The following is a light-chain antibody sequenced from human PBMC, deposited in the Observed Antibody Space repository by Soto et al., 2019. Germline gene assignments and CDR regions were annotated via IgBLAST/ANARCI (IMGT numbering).Light chain of an antibody. CDR3: AAWDDTLSGRV. J-gene: IGLJ3*02. V-gene: IGLV1-47*01. Sequence: QAVVTQPPSASGTPGQRVTISFSGSSSNIGSNYVYWYQQLPGTAPKLLIYKNNQRPSGVPDRFSGSKSGTSASLAISGLRSEDEADYYCAAWDDTLSGRVFGGGTKLTVL. CDR1: SSNIGSNY. CDR2: KNN.